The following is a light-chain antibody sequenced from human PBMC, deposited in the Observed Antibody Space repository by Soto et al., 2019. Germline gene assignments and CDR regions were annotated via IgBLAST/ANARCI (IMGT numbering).Light chain of an antibody. Sequence: QSALTQPASVSGSPVQSSTISCTGTSSDVGGYNYVSWYQQHPGNAPKLMIYDVSNRPSGVSNRFSGSKSGNTASLTISGPQAEDEADYYCSSYTSSSTVVFGGGTKLTV. J-gene: IGLJ2*01. V-gene: IGLV2-14*01. CDR3: SSYTSSSTVV. CDR1: SSDVGGYNY. CDR2: DVS.